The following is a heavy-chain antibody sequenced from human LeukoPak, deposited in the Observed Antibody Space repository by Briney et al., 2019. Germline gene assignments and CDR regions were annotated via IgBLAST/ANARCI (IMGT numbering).Heavy chain of an antibody. J-gene: IGHJ4*02. CDR1: GFTFSSYA. CDR3: AKDMVRGVTPTIICDY. CDR2: ISGSGGST. D-gene: IGHD3-10*01. Sequence: PGGSLRLSCAASGFTFSSYAMSWVRQAPGKGLEWVSAISGSGGSTYYADSVKGRFTISRDNSKNTLYLQMNSPRAEDTAVYYCAKDMVRGVTPTIICDYWGQGTLVTVSS. V-gene: IGHV3-23*01.